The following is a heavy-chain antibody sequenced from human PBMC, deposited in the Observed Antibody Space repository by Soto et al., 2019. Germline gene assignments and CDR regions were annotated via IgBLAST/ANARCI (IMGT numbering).Heavy chain of an antibody. CDR3: ARGVTGGSGWGDYYYMDV. D-gene: IGHD6-19*01. V-gene: IGHV3-7*01. J-gene: IGHJ6*03. Sequence: GGSLRLSCAASGFTFSSYWMSWVRQAPGKGLEWVANIKQDGSEKYYVDSVKGRFTISRDNAKNSLYLQMNSLRAEDTAVYYCARGVTGGSGWGDYYYMDVWGKGTTVTVSS. CDR2: IKQDGSEK. CDR1: GFTFSSYW.